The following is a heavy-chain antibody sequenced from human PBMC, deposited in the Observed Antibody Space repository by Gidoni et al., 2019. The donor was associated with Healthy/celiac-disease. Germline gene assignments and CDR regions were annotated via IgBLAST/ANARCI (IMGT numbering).Heavy chain of an antibody. CDR2: IYYSGST. D-gene: IGHD6-19*01. CDR3: AREAYSSGIDY. V-gene: IGHV4-61*01. CDR1: RGSVSSGSYY. J-gene: IGHJ4*02. Sequence: QVQLQESGPGLVTPSETLSLTCTGPRGSVSSGSYYWSWIRQPPGKGLEWIGYIYYSGSTNYNPSLQSRVTISVDTSKNQFSLKLSSVTAADTAVYYCAREAYSSGIDYWGQGTLVTVSS.